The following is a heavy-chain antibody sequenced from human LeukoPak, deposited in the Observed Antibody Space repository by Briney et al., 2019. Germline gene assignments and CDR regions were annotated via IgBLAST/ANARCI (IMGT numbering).Heavy chain of an antibody. CDR2: ISVHNGDT. Sequence: GVSVKVSCKASGYTFSSYGISWVRQAPGQGLEWMGWISVHNGDTKYAQKFQDRVIMTTDTSTSTAYMELWGLRSDDTAAYYCARDQYDSVWGSHRPYFDYWGQGTLVTVSS. CDR1: GYTFSSYG. J-gene: IGHJ4*02. CDR3: ARDQYDSVWGSHRPYFDY. D-gene: IGHD3-16*01. V-gene: IGHV1-18*01.